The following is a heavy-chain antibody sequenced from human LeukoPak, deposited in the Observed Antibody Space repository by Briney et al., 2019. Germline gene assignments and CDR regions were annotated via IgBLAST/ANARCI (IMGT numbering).Heavy chain of an antibody. V-gene: IGHV4-34*01. Sequence: SETLSLTCAVSGGSFSAYYWTWIRQPPGKGLEWIGEINHSGSANYNPSLKSRVTISVDTSKDQFSLKLSSVTAADTAVYYCARGLPLTRLSYFDYWGQGTLVTVSS. J-gene: IGHJ4*02. D-gene: IGHD3-9*01. CDR1: GGSFSAYY. CDR3: ARGLPLTRLSYFDY. CDR2: INHSGSA.